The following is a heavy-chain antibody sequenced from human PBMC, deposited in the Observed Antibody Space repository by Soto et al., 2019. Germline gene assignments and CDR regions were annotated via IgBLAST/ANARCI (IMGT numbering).Heavy chain of an antibody. CDR1: GGSISSSGYY. J-gene: IGHJ4*02. V-gene: IGHV4-39*01. CDR3: ARQFSVYGDYGRYFDF. D-gene: IGHD4-17*01. Sequence: QLQLQESGPGLVKPSETLSLTCTVSGGSISSSGYYWGWIRQPPGKGLEWIGTIYYSGSTYYNPSLQSRVTISVDTSKNQFSLKLSYVTAADTAVYYCARQFSVYGDYGRYFDFWGQGTLVTVSS. CDR2: IYYSGST.